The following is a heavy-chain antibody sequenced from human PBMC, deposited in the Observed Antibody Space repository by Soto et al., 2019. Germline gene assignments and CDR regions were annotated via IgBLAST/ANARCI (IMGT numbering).Heavy chain of an antibody. CDR3: ARDWAAYCGGDCAEYFQH. V-gene: IGHV1-18*01. CDR2: ISAYNGNT. D-gene: IGHD2-21*02. Sequence: ASVKVSCKASGYTFTSYGISWVRQAPGQGLEWMGWISAYNGNTNYAQKLQGRVTMTTDTSTSTAYMELRSLRSDDTAVYYCARDWAAYCGGDCAEYFQHWGQGTLVTVSS. J-gene: IGHJ1*01. CDR1: GYTFTSYG.